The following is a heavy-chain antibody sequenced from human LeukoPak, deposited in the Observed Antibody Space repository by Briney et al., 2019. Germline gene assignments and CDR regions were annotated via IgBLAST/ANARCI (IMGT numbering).Heavy chain of an antibody. J-gene: IGHJ4*02. CDR3: AREDGSGSYTFLDY. CDR2: MNPNSGDT. Sequence: ASVKVSCKASGYTFTSYDINWVRQATGQGLEWMGWMNPNSGDTGYAQKFQGRVTMTRNTSISTAYMELSSLRSEDTAVYYCAREDGSGSYTFLDYWGQGTLVTVSS. V-gene: IGHV1-8*01. CDR1: GYTFTSYD. D-gene: IGHD3-10*01.